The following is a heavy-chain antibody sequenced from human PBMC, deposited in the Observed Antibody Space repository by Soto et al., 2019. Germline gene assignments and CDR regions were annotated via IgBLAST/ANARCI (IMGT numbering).Heavy chain of an antibody. D-gene: IGHD3-22*01. CDR1: GGSISSYY. V-gene: IGHV4-4*07. CDR2: IYTSGST. CDR3: ASLFYYDSSGSKDY. Sequence: PSETLSLTCTVSGGSISSYYWSWIRQPAGKGLEWIGRIYTSGSTNYNPSLKSRVTMSVDTSKNQFSLKLSSVTAADTAVYYCASLFYYDSSGSKDYWGQGTLVTVSS. J-gene: IGHJ4*02.